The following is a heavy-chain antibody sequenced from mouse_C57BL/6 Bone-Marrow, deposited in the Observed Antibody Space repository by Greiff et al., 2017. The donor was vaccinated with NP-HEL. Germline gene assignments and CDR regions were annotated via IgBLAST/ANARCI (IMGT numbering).Heavy chain of an antibody. CDR1: GYTFTDYN. D-gene: IGHD6-1*01. CDR3: ATSLYYFDY. V-gene: IGHV1-22*01. J-gene: IGHJ2*01. CDR2: INPNNGGT. Sequence: VQLKQSGPELVKPGASVKMSCKASGYTFTDYNMHWVKQSHGKSLEWIGYINPNNGGTSYNQKFKGKATLTVNKSSSTAYMELRSLTSEDSAVYYCATSLYYFDYWGQGTTLTVSS.